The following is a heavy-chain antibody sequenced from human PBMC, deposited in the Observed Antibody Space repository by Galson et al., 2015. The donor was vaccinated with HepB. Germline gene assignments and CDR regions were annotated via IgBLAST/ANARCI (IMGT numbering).Heavy chain of an antibody. CDR3: ARSGRITMVRGVIIFGY. D-gene: IGHD3-10*01. CDR1: GFTFSSYW. CDR2: IKQDGSEK. J-gene: IGHJ4*02. Sequence: LRLSCAASGFTFSSYWMSWVRQAPGKGLEWVANIKQDGSEKYYVDSVKGRFTISRDNAKNSLYLQMNSLRAEDTAVYYCARSGRITMVRGVIIFGYWGQGTLVTVSS. V-gene: IGHV3-7*03.